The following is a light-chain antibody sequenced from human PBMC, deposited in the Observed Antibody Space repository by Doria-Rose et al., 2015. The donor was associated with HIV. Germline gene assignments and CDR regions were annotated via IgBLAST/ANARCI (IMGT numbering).Light chain of an antibody. CDR3: HQYGTSWT. CDR1: QSFSSTY. J-gene: IGKJ1*01. CDR2: DGS. Sequence: TQSPGTLSLSPGERATLSCRASQSFSSTYLAWYQQQPGQAPSLLIYDGSTRATGIPDRFSASRPGTDFTLTINRLEPEDFALYYCHQYGTSWTFGQGTKVEI. V-gene: IGKV3-20*01.